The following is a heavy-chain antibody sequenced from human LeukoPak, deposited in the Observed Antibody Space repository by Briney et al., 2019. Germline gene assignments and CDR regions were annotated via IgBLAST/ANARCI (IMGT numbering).Heavy chain of an antibody. V-gene: IGHV3-7*01. J-gene: IGHJ3*02. CDR2: IKQDGSEK. D-gene: IGHD3-22*01. Sequence: GGSLRLSCVASGFTFSSYWMSWVRQAPAKGLEWLANIKQDGSEKYYVESVKGRFTISRDNAKNSLYLQMNSLRAEDTAVYYCARVKPRAYERRIGDSSVRYAFDIWGQGTMVTVSS. CDR1: GFTFSSYW. CDR3: ARVKPRAYERRIGDSSVRYAFDI.